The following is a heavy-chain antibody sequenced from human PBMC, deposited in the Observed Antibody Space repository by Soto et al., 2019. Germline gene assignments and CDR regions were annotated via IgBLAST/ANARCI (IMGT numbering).Heavy chain of an antibody. J-gene: IGHJ4*02. CDR2: ISAYNGNT. CDR1: GYTFTSYG. D-gene: IGHD1-26*01. Sequence: QVQLVQSGAEVKKPGASVKVSCKASGYTFTSYGISWVRQAPGQGLEWMGWISAYNGNTNYAQKLQGRVTMTTDTSASTAYMELRSLRSDDTAVYYCARSRHSEWELLRFDYWGQGTLVTVSS. CDR3: ARSRHSEWELLRFDY. V-gene: IGHV1-18*01.